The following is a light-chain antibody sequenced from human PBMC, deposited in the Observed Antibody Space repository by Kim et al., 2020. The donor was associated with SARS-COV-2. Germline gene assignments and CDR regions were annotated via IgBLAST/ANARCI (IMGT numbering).Light chain of an antibody. CDR1: REDNKS. Sequence: ASVGERMTISGRASREDNKSLARFLRKPEKAPMSLFYGAYSLQRRVPSKFTGSGSGTEFTLTISSLQPEKFATHNSQKNKTYPWTFGQGTKVCIK. CDR2: GAY. CDR3: QKNKTYPWT. J-gene: IGKJ1*01. V-gene: IGKV1-16*02.